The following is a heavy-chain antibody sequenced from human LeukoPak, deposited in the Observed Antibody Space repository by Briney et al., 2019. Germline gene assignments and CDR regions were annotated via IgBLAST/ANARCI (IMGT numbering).Heavy chain of an antibody. D-gene: IGHD3-10*01. CDR1: GFTFSSYA. V-gene: IGHV3-30*04. CDR3: AREVKYYYMDV. Sequence: GGSLRLSCAASGFTFSSYAMHWVRQAPGKGLEWVAVISYDGSNKYYADPVKGRFTISRDNSKNTLYLQMNSLRAEDTAVYYCAREVKYYYMDVWGKGTTVTVSS. J-gene: IGHJ6*03. CDR2: ISYDGSNK.